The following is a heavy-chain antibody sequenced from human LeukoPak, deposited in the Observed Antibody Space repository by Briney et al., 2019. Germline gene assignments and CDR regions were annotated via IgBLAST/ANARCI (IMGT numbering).Heavy chain of an antibody. V-gene: IGHV3-7*05. D-gene: IGHD5-24*01. CDR2: IKQDGSEK. J-gene: IGHJ4*02. Sequence: GGSLRLSCAHSGFTSREYLMIWVRPAPGKGLEWVGNIKQDGSEKRYADSVRGRFSISRDNAQTSLYLQMNSLRAEDTAVYYCSRASDPWLQLNWGQGTLVTVSS. CDR1: GFTSREYL. CDR3: SRASDPWLQLN.